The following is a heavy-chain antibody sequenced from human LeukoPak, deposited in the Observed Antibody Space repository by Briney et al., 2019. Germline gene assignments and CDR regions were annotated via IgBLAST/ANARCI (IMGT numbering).Heavy chain of an antibody. Sequence: GGSLRLSCAASGFTFNDHAMHWVRQAPGKGLEWVSGISWNSGSIGYADSVKGRFTISRDNAKNSLYLQMNSLRAEDTALYYCAKATDSSGWTNWFDPWGQGTLVTVSS. V-gene: IGHV3-9*01. J-gene: IGHJ5*02. D-gene: IGHD6-19*01. CDR1: GFTFNDHA. CDR2: ISWNSGSI. CDR3: AKATDSSGWTNWFDP.